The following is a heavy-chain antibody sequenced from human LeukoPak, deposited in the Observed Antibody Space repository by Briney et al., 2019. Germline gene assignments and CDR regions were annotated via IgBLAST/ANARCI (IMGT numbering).Heavy chain of an antibody. J-gene: IGHJ4*02. V-gene: IGHV3-23*01. CDR3: ANGGHQSCFVY. CDR2: ICCRGEST. D-gene: IGHD3-10*01. CDR1: EFTFRNYA. Sequence: GGSLRLSCAASEFTFRNYAMSWVRQAPGKGLEWVATICCRGESTFYADSVKGRFTISRDNSKSTGYLQMDSLRAEDTAAYYCANGGHQSCFVYGGRGTVVTVSS.